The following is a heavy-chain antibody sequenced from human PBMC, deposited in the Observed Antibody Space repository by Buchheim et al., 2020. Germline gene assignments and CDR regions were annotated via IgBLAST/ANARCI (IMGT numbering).Heavy chain of an antibody. Sequence: QVQLVQSGAEVKKPGASVKVSCKASGYTFTGYYMHWVRQAPGQGLEWMGWINPNSGATNYAQKFQGWVTMTRDTSFSPAYMELSRLRSDDTAVYYCAREYYGSGSYRATPSGMDVWGQGTT. J-gene: IGHJ6*02. D-gene: IGHD3-10*01. CDR1: GYTFTGYY. CDR3: AREYYGSGSYRATPSGMDV. V-gene: IGHV1-2*04. CDR2: INPNSGAT.